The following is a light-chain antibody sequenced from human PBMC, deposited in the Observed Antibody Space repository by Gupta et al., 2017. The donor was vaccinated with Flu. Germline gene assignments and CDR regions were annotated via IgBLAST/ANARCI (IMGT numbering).Light chain of an antibody. Sequence: ERVTISCRASQSISNYLDWYQQKPGEAPKLLVYGASTMASGIPARFSGSGSGTDFTLTISSLQSEDCAVYFCQQCNSTPLLTFGPGTKVDIK. J-gene: IGKJ3*01. CDR2: GAS. CDR1: QSISNY. V-gene: IGKV3-15*01. CDR3: QQCNSTPLLT.